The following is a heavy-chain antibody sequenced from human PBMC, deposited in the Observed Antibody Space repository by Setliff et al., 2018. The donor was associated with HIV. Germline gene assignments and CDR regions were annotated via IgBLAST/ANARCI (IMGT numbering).Heavy chain of an antibody. D-gene: IGHD3-3*01. Sequence: ASVKVSCKTSGYIFIRYYIFWVRQAPGQGLEWMGNINPHTGVTKYAEKFQGRVTMTRDTSINTIYVELSRLRSDDTAVYYCARDLRDGFEEWFSTLDDGMDVWGQGTTVTV. CDR1: GYIFIRYY. V-gene: IGHV1-2*02. J-gene: IGHJ6*02. CDR3: ARDLRDGFEEWFSTLDDGMDV. CDR2: INPHTGVT.